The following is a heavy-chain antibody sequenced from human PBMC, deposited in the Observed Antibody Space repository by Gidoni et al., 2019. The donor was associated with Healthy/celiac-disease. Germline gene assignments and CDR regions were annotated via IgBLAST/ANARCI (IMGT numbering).Heavy chain of an antibody. D-gene: IGHD3-3*01. CDR3: ARDMTIFGVATLNFDY. Sequence: GRFTISRDNAKNSLYLQMNSLRAEDTAVYYCARDMTIFGVATLNFDYWGQGTLVTVSS. V-gene: IGHV3-11*05. J-gene: IGHJ4*02.